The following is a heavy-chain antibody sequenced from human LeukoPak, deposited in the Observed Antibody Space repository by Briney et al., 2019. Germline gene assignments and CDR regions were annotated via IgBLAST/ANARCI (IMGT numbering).Heavy chain of an antibody. CDR3: ARDDSGYATYDY. D-gene: IGHD5-12*01. CDR1: GFTFSSYA. CDR2: ISYDGSNK. Sequence: GGSLRLSCAASGFTFSSYAMHWVRQAPGKGLEWVAIISYDGSNKYYADSVKGRFTISRDNSKNTLYLQMNSLRAEDTAVYYCARDDSGYATYDYWGQGTLVTVSS. J-gene: IGHJ4*02. V-gene: IGHV3-30-3*01.